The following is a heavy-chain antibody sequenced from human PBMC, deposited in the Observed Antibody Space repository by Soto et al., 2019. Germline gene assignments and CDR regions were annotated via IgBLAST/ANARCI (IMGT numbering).Heavy chain of an antibody. Sequence: QVQLQESGPGLVKPSETLSLTCTVSGGSXSXXXXXXXXXXXGKGLEWIGYIYYSGSTNYNPSLKSRVTISVDTSKNQFSLKXXXXTXXDXAVYYCARVWGGAFDIWGQGTMVTVSS. CDR1: GGSXSXXX. CDR3: ARVWGGAFDI. V-gene: IGHV4-59*01. D-gene: IGHD3-10*01. CDR2: IYYSGST. J-gene: IGHJ3*02.